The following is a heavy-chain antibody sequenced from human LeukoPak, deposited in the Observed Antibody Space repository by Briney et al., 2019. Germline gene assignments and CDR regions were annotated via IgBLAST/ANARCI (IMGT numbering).Heavy chain of an antibody. J-gene: IGHJ6*02. CDR2: IRYDGSNK. D-gene: IGHD6-13*01. CDR3: ARATDGYSSSWYPKYYYYYGMDV. CDR1: RFAFSSYG. Sequence: PGGSLRLSCAASRFAFSSYGMHWVRQAPGKGLEWVAFIRYDGSNKYYADSVKGRFTISRDNSKNTLYLQMNSLRAEDTAVYYCARATDGYSSSWYPKYYYYYGMDVWGQGTTVTVSS. V-gene: IGHV3-30*02.